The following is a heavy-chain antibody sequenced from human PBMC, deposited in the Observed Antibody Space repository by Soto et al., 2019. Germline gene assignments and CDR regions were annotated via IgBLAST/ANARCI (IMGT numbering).Heavy chain of an antibody. CDR1: GFSLSTSGVG. Sequence: QITLKESGPTLVKPTQTLTLTCTFSGFSLSTSGVGVGWIRQPPGKALEWLALIYWDDDKRYSPSLKSRLTITKDTSKNQVVLTLTNVDPVDTATYYCVHDYVAYYGMDVWGQGTTVTVSS. J-gene: IGHJ6*02. V-gene: IGHV2-5*02. CDR3: VHDYVAYYGMDV. D-gene: IGHD4-17*01. CDR2: IYWDDDK.